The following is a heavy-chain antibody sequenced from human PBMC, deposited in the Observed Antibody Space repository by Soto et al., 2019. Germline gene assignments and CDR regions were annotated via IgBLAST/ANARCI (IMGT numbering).Heavy chain of an antibody. CDR1: GFTFSSYA. CDR2: ISGSGGST. J-gene: IGHJ4*02. CDR3: AKAARDDILTGYSH. Sequence: GGSLRLSCAASGFTFSSYAMCWVRQAPGKGLEWVSAISGSGGSTYYADSVKGRFTISRDNSKNTLYLQMNSLRAEDTAVYYCAKAARDDILTGYSHWGQGTLVTVSS. V-gene: IGHV3-23*01. D-gene: IGHD3-9*01.